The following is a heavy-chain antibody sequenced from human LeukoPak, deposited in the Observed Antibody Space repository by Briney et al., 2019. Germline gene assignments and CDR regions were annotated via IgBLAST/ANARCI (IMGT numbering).Heavy chain of an antibody. CDR3: ARDFDCGSGL. Sequence: GGSLRLSCAASAFTFSTYWMHWVRQAPGNGLVWVSRIDPHGTITFYADSVKGRFTISRDNAKNTVYLQMNSLRAEDTAVYYCARDFDCGSGLWGQGTLVTVSS. D-gene: IGHD3-9*01. V-gene: IGHV3-74*01. J-gene: IGHJ4*02. CDR1: AFTFSTYW. CDR2: IDPHGTIT.